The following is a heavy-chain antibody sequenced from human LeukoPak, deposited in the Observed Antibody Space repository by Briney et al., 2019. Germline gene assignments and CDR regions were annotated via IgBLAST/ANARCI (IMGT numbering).Heavy chain of an antibody. Sequence: PSETLSLTCTVSGGSISSGSYCWSWIRQPAGKGLEWVSYISSGSSPIYHADSVKGRFTISRDNAKNTLYLQMNSLRVEDTAVYYCTRGPPDGSGNYYPGDFWGQGTLVTVSS. D-gene: IGHD3-10*01. CDR1: GGSISSGSYC. CDR3: TRGPPDGSGNYYPGDF. V-gene: IGHV3-48*04. J-gene: IGHJ4*02. CDR2: ISSGSSPI.